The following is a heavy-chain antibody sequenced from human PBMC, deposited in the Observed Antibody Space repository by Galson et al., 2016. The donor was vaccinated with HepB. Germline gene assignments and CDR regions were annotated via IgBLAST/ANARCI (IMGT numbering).Heavy chain of an antibody. CDR3: ARDGRLGEKGLYDF. CDR1: GGSISSGGYY. J-gene: IGHJ4*02. Sequence: LSLTCTVSGGSISSGGYYWSWIRQHPGKGLEWIGYIYHSGSTYYNPSLKSRVTISVDTSKNQFSLRLSSVTAADTAVYYCARDGRLGEKGLYDFWGQGTLVTVSS. D-gene: IGHD3-10*01. V-gene: IGHV4-31*03. CDR2: IYHSGST.